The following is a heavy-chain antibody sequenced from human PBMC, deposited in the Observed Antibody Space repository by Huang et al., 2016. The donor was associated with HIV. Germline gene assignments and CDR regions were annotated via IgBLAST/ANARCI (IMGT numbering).Heavy chain of an antibody. CDR3: ARDGTAHYYYYMDV. CDR1: GGSISSHY. Sequence: QVQLQESGPGLVKPSETLSLTCTVSGGSISSHYWSWIRQPPGKGLEWIGSIYYSGSTNYNPPLKSRVTISVDTSKNQFSLKLSSVTAADTAVYYCARDGTAHYYYYMDVWGKGTTVTVSS. J-gene: IGHJ6*03. CDR2: IYYSGST. V-gene: IGHV4-59*11.